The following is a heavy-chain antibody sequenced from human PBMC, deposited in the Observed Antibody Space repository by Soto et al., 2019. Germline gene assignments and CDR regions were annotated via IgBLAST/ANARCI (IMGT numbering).Heavy chain of an antibody. J-gene: IGHJ3*02. CDR2: INPATGAA. V-gene: IGHV1-2*02. Sequence: QLHLVQSGAVVKKPGASVTVSCSASGYPVTAYYMHWVRQAPGRGLEWMGGINPATGAAKYTQTFRGRVTMTRDTSQSTVFMELSGLTSEDTAGFYCARGGGVGVAGSAAFDMWGQGTLVTVSS. CDR1: GYPVTAYY. CDR3: ARGGGVGVAGSAAFDM. D-gene: IGHD3-3*01.